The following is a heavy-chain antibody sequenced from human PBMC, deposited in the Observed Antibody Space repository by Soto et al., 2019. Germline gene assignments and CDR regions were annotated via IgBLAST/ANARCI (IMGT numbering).Heavy chain of an antibody. D-gene: IGHD1-7*01. Sequence: AGGSLRLSCAASGFTFSSYSMNWVRQAPGKGLEWVSYISSSSSTIYYADSVKGRFTISRDNAKNSLYLQMNSLRDEDTAVYYCASSGRNWNYGYYYGMDVWGQGTTVTVSS. V-gene: IGHV3-48*02. CDR2: ISSSSSTI. CDR1: GFTFSSYS. J-gene: IGHJ6*02. CDR3: ASSGRNWNYGYYYGMDV.